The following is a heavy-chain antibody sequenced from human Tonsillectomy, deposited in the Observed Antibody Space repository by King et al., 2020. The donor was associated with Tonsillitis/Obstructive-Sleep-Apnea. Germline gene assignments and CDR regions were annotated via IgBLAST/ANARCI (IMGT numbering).Heavy chain of an antibody. Sequence: VQLQQWGAGLLNPSETLSLTCAVYGGSFSGYYWNWIRQPPGKGLEWIGEINHSGSTNYNPSLKSRVAISVDTSKNQFSLKLSSVTAADTAVFYCARARSSGDYMWGSYRLLDYWGQGTLVTVSS. CDR3: ARARSSGDYMWGSYRLLDY. J-gene: IGHJ4*02. CDR2: INHSGST. D-gene: IGHD3-16*02. V-gene: IGHV4-34*01. CDR1: GGSFSGYY.